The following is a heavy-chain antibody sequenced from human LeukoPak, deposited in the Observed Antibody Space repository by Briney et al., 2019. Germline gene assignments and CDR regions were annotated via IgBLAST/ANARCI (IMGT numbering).Heavy chain of an antibody. D-gene: IGHD3-10*01. CDR1: GGSFSGYY. J-gene: IGHJ6*02. CDR3: ARGRWYYYGSGSYYNYYYGMDV. Sequence: SETLSLTCAVCGGSFSGYYWSWIRQPPGKGLEWIGEINHSGSTNYNPSLKSRVTISVDTSKNQFSLKLSSVTAADTAVYYCARGRWYYYGSGSYYNYYYGMDVWGQGTTVTVSS. V-gene: IGHV4-34*01. CDR2: INHSGST.